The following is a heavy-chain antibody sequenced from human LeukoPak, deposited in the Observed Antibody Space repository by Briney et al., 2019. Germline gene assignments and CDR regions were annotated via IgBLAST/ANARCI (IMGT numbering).Heavy chain of an antibody. CDR2: ISGYNGYT. V-gene: IGHV1-18*01. CDR1: GYTFTNYG. CDR3: ARRGGGYDFNFDQ. J-gene: IGHJ4*02. Sequence: ASVKVSCKTSGYTFTNYGISWVRQAPGQGLEWMGWISGYNGYTNYAQKLQGRVTMTTDTSTSTAYMELRSLRSDDTAVYYCARRGGGYDFNFDQWGQGTLVTVSS. D-gene: IGHD5-12*01.